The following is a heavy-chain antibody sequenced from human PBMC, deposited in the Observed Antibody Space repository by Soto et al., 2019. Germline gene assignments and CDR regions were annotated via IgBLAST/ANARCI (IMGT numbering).Heavy chain of an antibody. CDR1: GFTVSSNY. J-gene: IGHJ6*02. Sequence: GGSLRLSCAASGFTVSSNYMSWVRQAPGKGLEWGSVIYSGGSTYYADSVKGRFTISRDNSKNTLYLQMNSLRAEDTAVYYCARDPGPPLYYYGSGSYYDYYYYGMDVWGQGTTVTVSS. CDR3: ARDPGPPLYYYGSGSYYDYYYYGMDV. D-gene: IGHD3-10*01. V-gene: IGHV3-53*01. CDR2: IYSGGST.